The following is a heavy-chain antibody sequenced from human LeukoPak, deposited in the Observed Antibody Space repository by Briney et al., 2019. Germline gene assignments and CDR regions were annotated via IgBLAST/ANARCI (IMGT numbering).Heavy chain of an antibody. CDR2: INTDDSST. V-gene: IGHV3-74*01. Sequence: GGSLRLSCAASGFTFSSYWMHWVRQAPGKGLVWVSHINTDDSSTTYADSAKGRFTISRDNAKNTLYLQMNSLRAADTAVYYCERVRRDSHYDFWSGYIPIDWFDPWGQGTLVTVSS. J-gene: IGHJ5*02. D-gene: IGHD3-3*01. CDR1: GFTFSSYW. CDR3: ERVRRDSHYDFWSGYIPIDWFDP.